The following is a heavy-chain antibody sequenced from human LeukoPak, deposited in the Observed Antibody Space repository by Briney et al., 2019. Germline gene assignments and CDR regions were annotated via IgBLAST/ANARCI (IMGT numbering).Heavy chain of an antibody. CDR1: GYTFTGYY. CDR2: INPNSGGT. Sequence: ASVKVSCKASGYTFTGYYMHWVRQAPGQGLEWMGWINPNSGGTNYARKFQGRVTMTRDTSISTAYMELSRLRSDDTAVYYCARAPRGQGATNDYWGQGTLVTVSS. D-gene: IGHD1-26*01. J-gene: IGHJ4*02. CDR3: ARAPRGQGATNDY. V-gene: IGHV1-2*02.